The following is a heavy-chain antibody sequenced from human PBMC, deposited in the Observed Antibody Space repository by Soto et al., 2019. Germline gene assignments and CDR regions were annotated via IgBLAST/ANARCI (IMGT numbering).Heavy chain of an antibody. V-gene: IGHV3-23*01. J-gene: IGHJ5*01. CDR3: AKLRYFDWSSYNWFEY. D-gene: IGHD3-9*01. CDR1: GFTFSSYA. Sequence: EVQLLESGGGLVQPGGSLRLSFAASGFTFSSYAMTWVRQAPGKGLGWVSGISGSGATTSYADSVKGRFTVSRDNSKTTLYLQMNSLRVEDTAVYYCAKLRYFDWSSYNWFEYWGQGTPVTVSS. CDR2: ISGSGATT.